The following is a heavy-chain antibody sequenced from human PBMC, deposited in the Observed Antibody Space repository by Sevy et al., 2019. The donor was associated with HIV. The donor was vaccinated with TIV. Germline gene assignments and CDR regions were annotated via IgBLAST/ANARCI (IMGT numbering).Heavy chain of an antibody. J-gene: IGHJ6*02. V-gene: IGHV3-23*01. CDR2: ISRSGRST. Sequence: GGSLRLSCAASGFTFSTYAMNWVRQAPGKGLEWVSSISRSGRSTSSADSVEGRFTISRDNFKNTLYLQLSSLRVDDTAVYYCAKGYCDGGSCPRDYYYYGMDVWGQGTTVTVSS. CDR3: AKGYCDGGSCPRDYYYYGMDV. D-gene: IGHD2-15*01. CDR1: GFTFSTYA.